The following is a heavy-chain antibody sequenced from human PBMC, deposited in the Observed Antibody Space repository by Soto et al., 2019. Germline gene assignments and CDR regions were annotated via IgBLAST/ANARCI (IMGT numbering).Heavy chain of an antibody. D-gene: IGHD3-10*01. V-gene: IGHV4-34*01. CDR3: ARGYGRNFDY. CDR2: INHSGST. Sequence: QVQLQQWGAGLLKPSETLSLTCAVYGGSFSGYYWNWVRQPPGKGLEWNGEINHSGSTNSNPSLKSRVTLAVDTTKNQFSLKLSSVTAADTAVYYGARGYGRNFDYWGQGTLVTVSS. J-gene: IGHJ4*02. CDR1: GGSFSGYY.